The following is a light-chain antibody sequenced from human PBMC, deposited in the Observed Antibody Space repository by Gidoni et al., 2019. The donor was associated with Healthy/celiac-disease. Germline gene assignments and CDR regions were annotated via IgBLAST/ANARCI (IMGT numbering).Light chain of an antibody. CDR1: QSVSSS. Sequence: EIVMTQSPATLSVSPGERATLSCRASQSVSSSLAWYQQKPGQAPRLLIHDASTRATGIPARFSGSGSGTEFTLTISSLQSEDFEIYYCHQYNNWPPWTFGQGTKVEIK. CDR2: DAS. J-gene: IGKJ1*01. V-gene: IGKV3-15*01. CDR3: HQYNNWPPWT.